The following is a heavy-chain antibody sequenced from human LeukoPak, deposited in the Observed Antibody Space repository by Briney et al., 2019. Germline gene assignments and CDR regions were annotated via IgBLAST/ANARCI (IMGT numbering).Heavy chain of an antibody. D-gene: IGHD5-12*01. CDR1: VYTFIRYV. V-gene: IGHV1-18*01. J-gene: IGHJ4*02. CDR2: ISTYNCNT. Sequence: ASVPVSCMASVYTFIRYVISWVRQPPGQGREWMGWISTYNCNTNSAHKFQGRVTMTTDTSTSKAYMDLRSLRSDDTAVYYCATFSYGGSEEDFHYWGQGTLVTVSS. CDR3: ATFSYGGSEEDFHY.